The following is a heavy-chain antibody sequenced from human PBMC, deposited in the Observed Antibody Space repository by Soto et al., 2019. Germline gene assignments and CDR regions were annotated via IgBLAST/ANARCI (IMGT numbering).Heavy chain of an antibody. V-gene: IGHV4-34*01. J-gene: IGHJ4*02. CDR3: ARGVRSTIFGVAARLDY. CDR2: INHSGST. CDR1: GGSFSGYY. D-gene: IGHD3-3*01. Sequence: SETLSLTCAVYGGSFSGYYWSWIRQPPGKGLEWIGEINHSGSTNYNPSLKSRVTISVDTSKNQFSLKLSSVTAADTAVYYCARGVRSTIFGVAARLDYWGQGTLVTVSS.